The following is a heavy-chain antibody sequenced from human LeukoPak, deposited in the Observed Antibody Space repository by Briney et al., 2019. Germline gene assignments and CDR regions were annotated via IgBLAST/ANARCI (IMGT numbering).Heavy chain of an antibody. J-gene: IGHJ6*04. CDR2: IWYDGTKE. Sequence: GGSLRLSCGASGFTFRSYGMYWVRQAPGKGLEWVAVIWYDGTKEYYADSVKDRFSISRDNSKNTLFLQMNSLRAEDTAVYYCARVRGRNYGSGSYAGLDVWGKGTTVTVSS. CDR1: GFTFRSYG. CDR3: ARVRGRNYGSGSYAGLDV. V-gene: IGHV3-33*07. D-gene: IGHD3-10*01.